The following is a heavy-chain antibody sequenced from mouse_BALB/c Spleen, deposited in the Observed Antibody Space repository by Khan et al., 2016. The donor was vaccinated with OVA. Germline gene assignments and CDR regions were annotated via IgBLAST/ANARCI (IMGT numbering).Heavy chain of an antibody. V-gene: IGHV3-2*02. J-gene: IGHJ4*01. Sequence: VQLKESGPGLVKPSQSLSLTCTVTGYSITSDYAWNWIRQFPGNKLEWMGYISYSGSTTYNPALKSRISITRDTSKNQFFLQLNSVTTEDTATYYCARDGSGYNYAMDYWGQGTSVTVSS. D-gene: IGHD2-3*01. CDR1: GYSITSDYA. CDR2: ISYSGST. CDR3: ARDGSGYNYAMDY.